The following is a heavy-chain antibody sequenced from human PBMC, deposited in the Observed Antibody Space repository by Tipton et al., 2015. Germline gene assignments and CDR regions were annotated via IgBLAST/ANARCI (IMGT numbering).Heavy chain of an antibody. CDR3: ARDRYRDGFDI. V-gene: IGHV4-31*02. J-gene: IGHJ3*02. D-gene: IGHD5-18*01. CDR2: IYSSGST. CDR1: GGSISSGGYY. Sequence: LRLSCTVSGGSISSGGYYWSWNRQHPGKGLEWIGYIYSSGSTYYNPSLKSRVTISVDTSKTQFSLKLSSVTAADTAVYYCARDRYRDGFDIWGQGTLVTVPS.